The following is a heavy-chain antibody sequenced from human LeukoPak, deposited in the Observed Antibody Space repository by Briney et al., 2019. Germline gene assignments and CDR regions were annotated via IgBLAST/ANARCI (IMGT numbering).Heavy chain of an antibody. CDR3: ARGDEFLEWLLFDY. Sequence: ASVKVSCTASGYTFTGYYMHWVRQAPGQGLEWMGWINPNSGGTNYAQKLQGRVTMTTDTSTGTAYMELRSLRSDDTAVYYCARGDEFLEWLLFDYWGQGTLVTVSS. CDR2: INPNSGGT. J-gene: IGHJ4*02. V-gene: IGHV1-2*02. CDR1: GYTFTGYY. D-gene: IGHD3-3*01.